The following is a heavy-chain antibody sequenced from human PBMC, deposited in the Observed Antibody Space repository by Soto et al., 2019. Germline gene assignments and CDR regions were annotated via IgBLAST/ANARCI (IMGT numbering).Heavy chain of an antibody. D-gene: IGHD1-7*01. Sequence: QVQLQQSGPGLVKPSQTLSLTCAISGDSVSSNSAAWNWIRQSPSRGLEWLGRTYYRSKWYNDYAVSVKSLITINPDTSKNQFSLQLNSVTPEDTAVYYCARGRRGNWNYGLRSHYGMDVWGQGTTVTVSS. CDR3: ARGRRGNWNYGLRSHYGMDV. V-gene: IGHV6-1*01. CDR2: TYYRSKWYN. J-gene: IGHJ6*02. CDR1: GDSVSSNSAA.